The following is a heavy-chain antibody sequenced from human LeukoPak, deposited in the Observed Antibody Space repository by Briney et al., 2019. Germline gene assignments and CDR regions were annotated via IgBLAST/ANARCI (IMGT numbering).Heavy chain of an antibody. CDR1: GYTFTGYY. V-gene: IGHV1-2*02. Sequence: ASVKVSCKASGYTFTGYYMHWVRQAPGQGLEWMGWINPNSGGTNYAQKFQGRVTMSRDTSISTAYMELSRLRSDDTAVYYCARVVLLSHDAFDIWGQGTMVTVSS. CDR2: INPNSGGT. D-gene: IGHD3-16*02. J-gene: IGHJ3*02. CDR3: ARVVLLSHDAFDI.